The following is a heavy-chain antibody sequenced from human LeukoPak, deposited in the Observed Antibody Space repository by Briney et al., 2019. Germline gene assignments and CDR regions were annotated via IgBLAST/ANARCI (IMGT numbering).Heavy chain of an antibody. Sequence: ASVKVSCKASGGTFSSYAISWVRQAPGQGLEWMGGIIPIFGTANYAQKFQGRVTITADESTSTAYMELSSLRSEDTAVCYCARADGSGSYGSHYYYYGMDVWGKGTTVTVSS. CDR2: IIPIFGTA. V-gene: IGHV1-69*01. D-gene: IGHD3-10*01. CDR1: GGTFSSYA. J-gene: IGHJ6*04. CDR3: ARADGSGSYGSHYYYYGMDV.